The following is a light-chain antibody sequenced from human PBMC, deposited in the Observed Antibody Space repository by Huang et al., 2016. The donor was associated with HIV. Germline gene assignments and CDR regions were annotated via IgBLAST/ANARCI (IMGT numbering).Light chain of an antibody. Sequence: DIQMTQSPSSLSASVGDRVTITCRASQIISSYLNWYQQKPGKAPNLLIYAASTLQSGVPSRFSGSVSGTDFTLTISSLQPEDFATYYCQQSYSTPRTFGPGTKVYIK. V-gene: IGKV1-39*01. CDR3: QQSYSTPRT. CDR2: AAS. J-gene: IGKJ3*01. CDR1: QIISSY.